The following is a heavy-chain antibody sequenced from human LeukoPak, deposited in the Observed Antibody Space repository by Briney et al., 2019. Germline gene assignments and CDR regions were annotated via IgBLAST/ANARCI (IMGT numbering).Heavy chain of an antibody. CDR2: ISSSSSYI. CDR1: GFTFSSYS. V-gene: IGHV3-21*01. Sequence: GGSLRLSCAASGFTFSSYSMNWVRQAPGKGLEWVSSISSSSSYIYYADSLKGRFTISRDNAKNSLYLQMNSLRAEDTAVYYCAREIYDSSGYYQNWGQGTLVTVSS. J-gene: IGHJ4*02. CDR3: AREIYDSSGYYQN. D-gene: IGHD3-22*01.